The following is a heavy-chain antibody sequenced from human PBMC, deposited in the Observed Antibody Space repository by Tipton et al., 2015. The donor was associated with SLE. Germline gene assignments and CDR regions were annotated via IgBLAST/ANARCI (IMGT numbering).Heavy chain of an antibody. D-gene: IGHD3-16*01. CDR3: VRHRCSYECFCPYGFDYDMDV. CDR2: ISPGDSDT. Sequence: VQLVQSGAEVKKPGDSLKISCKASGYSFTSHWVGWVRQMPGKGLEWMGIISPGDSDTRYSPSFQGQVTISADKSISTAYLQWNSLKASDTAMYYCVRHRCSYECFCPYGFDYDMDVWGQGTTVTVSS. CDR1: GYSFTSHW. V-gene: IGHV5-51*01. J-gene: IGHJ6*02.